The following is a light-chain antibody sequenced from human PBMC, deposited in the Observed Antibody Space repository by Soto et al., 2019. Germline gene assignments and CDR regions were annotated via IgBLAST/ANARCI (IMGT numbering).Light chain of an antibody. CDR1: QSVSST. Sequence: EIVLTQSPGTLSVSPGERATLSCRARQSVSSTLASYQQKPGQAPRLLFYGASTGATGIPARFSGSGSETEFTLSISSLQSEDFAVYYCQQYNNWPGTFGQGTKVEIK. CDR2: GAS. J-gene: IGKJ1*01. CDR3: QQYNNWPGT. V-gene: IGKV3-15*01.